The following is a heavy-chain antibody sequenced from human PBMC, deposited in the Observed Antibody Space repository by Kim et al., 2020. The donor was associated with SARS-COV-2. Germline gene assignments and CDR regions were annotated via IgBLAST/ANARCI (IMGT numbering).Heavy chain of an antibody. CDR3: ARRRPIWGSYRMGYFDY. D-gene: IGHD3-16*02. J-gene: IGHJ4*02. V-gene: IGHV4-39*01. Sequence: LKNRVTISVDTSKNQFSLKLSSVTAADTAVYYCARRRPIWGSYRMGYFDYWGQGTLVTVSS.